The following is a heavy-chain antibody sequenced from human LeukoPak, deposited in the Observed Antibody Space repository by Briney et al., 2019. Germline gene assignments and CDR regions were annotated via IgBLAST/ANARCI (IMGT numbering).Heavy chain of an antibody. CDR2: ISGSGGST. CDR1: GFTFSSYA. V-gene: IGHV3-23*01. D-gene: IGHD6-19*01. J-gene: IGHJ4*02. Sequence: GGSLRLSCAAPGFTFSSYAMSWVRQAPGKGLEWVSGISGSGGSTYYADSVKGRFTISRDNSKNTLYLQMNSLRAEDTAVYYCAEGTHNSGWSDYFDYWGQGTLVSVSS. CDR3: AEGTHNSGWSDYFDY.